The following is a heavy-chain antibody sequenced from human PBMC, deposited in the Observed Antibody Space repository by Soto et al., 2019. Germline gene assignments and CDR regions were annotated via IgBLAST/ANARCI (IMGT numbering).Heavy chain of an antibody. CDR2: IYYIGGP. J-gene: IGHJ4*02. Sequence: EETSETLSLTCTVSGGSISSSSYYWGWIRQPPGKGLEWIGSIYYIGGPSYNPSLKSRVTISVDPSKNQFSLKLSSVTVADTAVYYCARDFKRYSSPPDPLEYWALGTLVPVPS. CDR1: GGSISSSSYY. V-gene: IGHV4-39*02. D-gene: IGHD6-13*01. CDR3: ARDFKRYSSPPDPLEY.